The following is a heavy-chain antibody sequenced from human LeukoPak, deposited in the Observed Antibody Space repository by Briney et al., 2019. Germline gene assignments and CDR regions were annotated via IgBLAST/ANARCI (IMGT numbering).Heavy chain of an antibody. CDR1: GFTFSQDW. CDR3: SKYNSYDALDY. CDR2: IKNKIDGGTT. V-gene: IGHV3-15*01. D-gene: IGHD1-1*01. Sequence: GGSLRLSCAGSGFTFSQDWMSWVRQAPGQGLEWLGLIKNKIDGGTTDYAVTVKGRFTISRDDSKNTLYLQMNSLKTGDTAVYYCSKYNSYDALDYWGQGTLVTVSS. J-gene: IGHJ4*02.